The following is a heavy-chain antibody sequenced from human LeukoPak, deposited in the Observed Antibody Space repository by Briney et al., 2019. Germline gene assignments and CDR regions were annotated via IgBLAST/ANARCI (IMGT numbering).Heavy chain of an antibody. CDR2: IIPIFGTA. CDR1: GGTFSSYA. Sequence: SVKVSCKASGGTFSSYATSWVRQAPGQGLEWMGGIIPIFGTANYAQKFQGRVTITADKSTSTAYMELSSLRSEDTAVYYCARDYYGSGSYVGYDAFDIWGQGTMVTVSS. J-gene: IGHJ3*02. D-gene: IGHD3-10*01. V-gene: IGHV1-69*06. CDR3: ARDYYGSGSYVGYDAFDI.